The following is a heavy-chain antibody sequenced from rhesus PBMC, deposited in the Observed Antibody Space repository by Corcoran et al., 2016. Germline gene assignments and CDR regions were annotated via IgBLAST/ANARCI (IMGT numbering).Heavy chain of an antibody. V-gene: IGHV4-80*01. CDR1: GDSISSKR. CDR2: SNGESCSP. CDR3: ARELTGVIIMTWKSPYYGLDS. Sequence: QVQLQESGPGLVKTSETLSLNCTHAGDSISSKRMCRVRKSPGKGREGSGGSNGESCSPNSNPCLKSLFTISKYASKIQFSLKLSSVTAADTAVYYCARELTGVIIMTWKSPYYGLDSWGQGVVVTVSS. D-gene: IGHD3-34*01. J-gene: IGHJ6*01.